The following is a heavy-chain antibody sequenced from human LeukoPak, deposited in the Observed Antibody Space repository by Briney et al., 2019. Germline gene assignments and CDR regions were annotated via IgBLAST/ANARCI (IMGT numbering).Heavy chain of an antibody. J-gene: IGHJ4*02. V-gene: IGHV3-23*01. Sequence: GGSLRLSCAASGFTFSNYAMSWVRQAPGKGLECVSAISDSGDKTDYADSVRGRFTIYRDNSKDTLYLQMNSLGAADTAVYYCAKDGGGYCNNSSCWGQGTLVTVSS. CDR1: GFTFSNYA. D-gene: IGHD2-2*01. CDR2: ISDSGDKT. CDR3: AKDGGGYCNNSSC.